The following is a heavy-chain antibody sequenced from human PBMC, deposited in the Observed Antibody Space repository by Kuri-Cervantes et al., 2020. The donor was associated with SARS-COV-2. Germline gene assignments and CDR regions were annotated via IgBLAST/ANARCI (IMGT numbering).Heavy chain of an antibody. V-gene: IGHV3-53*01. CDR1: GFTVSSNY. CDR3: AREGRGSGWYIAAFDI. Sequence: GGSLRLSCAASGFTVSSNYMSWVRQAPGKGLEWVSVIYSGGSTYYADSVKGRFTISRDNSKNTLYLQMNSLRAEDTAVYYCAREGRGSGWYIAAFDIWGQGTTVTVSS. CDR2: IYSGGST. J-gene: IGHJ3*02. D-gene: IGHD6-19*01.